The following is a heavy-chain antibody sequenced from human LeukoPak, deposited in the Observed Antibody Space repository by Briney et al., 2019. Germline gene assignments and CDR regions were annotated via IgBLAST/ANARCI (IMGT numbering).Heavy chain of an antibody. Sequence: GGSLRLSCAASGFTFSSYAMHWVRQASGKGLEWVAVISYDGSNKYYADSVKGRFTISRENSKNTLYLQMNSLRAEDTAVYYCAKGIAAAGQWYNWFDPWGQGTLVTVSS. V-gene: IGHV3-30*04. CDR2: ISYDGSNK. CDR1: GFTFSSYA. CDR3: AKGIAAAGQWYNWFDP. D-gene: IGHD6-13*01. J-gene: IGHJ5*02.